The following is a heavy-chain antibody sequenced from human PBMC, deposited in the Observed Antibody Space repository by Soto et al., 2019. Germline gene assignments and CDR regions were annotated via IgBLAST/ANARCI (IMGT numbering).Heavy chain of an antibody. J-gene: IGHJ6*02. CDR3: AKDEVGAVYYYYYGMDV. CDR1: GFVDSSNY. CDR2: SCGGGST. Sequence: GGSERLSCVGAGFVDSSNYRRWVRQAPGKGLEWVSISCGGGSTYYVHSVKGRFTISRDNSKNTLYLQMNSLRAEDTAVYYCAKDEVGAVYYYYYGMDVWGQGTTVTVSS. D-gene: IGHD1-26*01. V-gene: IGHV3-53*01.